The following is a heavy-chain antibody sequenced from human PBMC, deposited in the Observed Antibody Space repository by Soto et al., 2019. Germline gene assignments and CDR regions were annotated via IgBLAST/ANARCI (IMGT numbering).Heavy chain of an antibody. CDR1: GYTFTSYG. J-gene: IGHJ6*02. CDR3: ARIRRRWDYYGMDV. Sequence: ASVKVSCKASGYTFTSYGISWVRQAPGQGLEWMGWISAYNGNTNYAQKLQGRVTMTTDTSTSTAYMELRSLGSDDTAVYYCARIRRRWDYYGMDVWGQGTTVTVSS. D-gene: IGHD1-26*01. V-gene: IGHV1-18*04. CDR2: ISAYNGNT.